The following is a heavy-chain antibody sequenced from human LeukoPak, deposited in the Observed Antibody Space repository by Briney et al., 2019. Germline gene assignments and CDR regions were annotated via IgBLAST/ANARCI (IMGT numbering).Heavy chain of an antibody. CDR2: INPNSGGT. Sequence: GASVKVSCKASGYTFTGCYMHWVRQAPGQGLEWMGWINPNSGGTNYAQKFQGRVTMTRDTSISTAYMELSRLRSDDTAVYYCARGRGNCGGDCYHYYGMDVWGQGTTVTVSS. J-gene: IGHJ6*02. V-gene: IGHV1-2*02. CDR1: GYTFTGCY. D-gene: IGHD2-21*02. CDR3: ARGRGNCGGDCYHYYGMDV.